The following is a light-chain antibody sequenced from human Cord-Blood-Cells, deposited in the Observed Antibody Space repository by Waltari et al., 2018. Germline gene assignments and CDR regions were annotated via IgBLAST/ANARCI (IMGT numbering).Light chain of an antibody. V-gene: IGLV2-14*01. CDR2: EVS. CDR3: SSYTSSSTYV. Sequence: QSALTQPASVSGSPGQSITISCTGTSSDFGCYNYVSWYQQHPGKAPKLMIYEVSNRPSGVSNRFSGSKSGNTASLTISGLQAEDEADYYCSSYTSSSTYVFGTGTKVIVL. J-gene: IGLJ1*01. CDR1: SSDFGCYNY.